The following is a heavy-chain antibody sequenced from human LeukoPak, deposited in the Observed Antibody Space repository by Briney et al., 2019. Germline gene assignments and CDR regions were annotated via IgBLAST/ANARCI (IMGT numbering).Heavy chain of an antibody. J-gene: IGHJ4*02. CDR1: GFTFGSHA. Sequence: GGSLRLSCTASGFTFGSHALSWVGQSPGKGLEWVATIIGAGGSTYYADSVKGRFTISRDNSKDTLYLQVNSLRAEDTAVYFCAKEGGYCSSSSCSDYFDYWGQGTLVTVSS. CDR2: IIGAGGST. CDR3: AKEGGYCSSSSCSDYFDY. V-gene: IGHV3-23*01. D-gene: IGHD2-15*01.